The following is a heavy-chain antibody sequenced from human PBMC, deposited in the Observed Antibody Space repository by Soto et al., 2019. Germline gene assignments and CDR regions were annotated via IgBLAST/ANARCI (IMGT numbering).Heavy chain of an antibody. CDR3: VRDRTKTLRDWFDP. J-gene: IGHJ5*02. D-gene: IGHD1-1*01. V-gene: IGHV4-4*07. CDR1: GASISGFY. Sequence: SETLSLTCTVSGASISGFYWSWIRKSAGKGLEWIGRIYATGTTDYNPSLKSRVMMSVDTSKKQFSLKLRSVTAADTAVYYCVRDRTKTLRDWFDPWGQGISVTAPQ. CDR2: IYATGTT.